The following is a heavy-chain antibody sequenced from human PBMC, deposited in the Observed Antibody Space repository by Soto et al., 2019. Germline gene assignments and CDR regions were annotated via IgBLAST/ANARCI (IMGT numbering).Heavy chain of an antibody. D-gene: IGHD3-9*01. CDR2: ISNNGGST. Sequence: EVQLLESGGGLVQPGGSLRLSCAASGFTFSNYAMSWVRQAPGKGLEWVSVISNNGGSTYYADSVKGRFTISRDNSKNTLDLQMNRLRAEDKAVYYWAKGESAGYCYFDYWGQGTLVTVSS. CDR1: GFTFSNYA. CDR3: AKGESAGYCYFDY. V-gene: IGHV3-23*01. J-gene: IGHJ4*02.